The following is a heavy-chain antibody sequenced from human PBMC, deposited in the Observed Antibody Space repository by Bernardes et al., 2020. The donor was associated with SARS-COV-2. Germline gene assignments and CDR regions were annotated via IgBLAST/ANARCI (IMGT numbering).Heavy chain of an antibody. J-gene: IGHJ4*02. CDR1: GFDFRNYW. V-gene: IGHV5-51*01. CDR2: IFPGDPDI. Sequence: GESLKISCKTSGFDFRNYWIGWVRQMAGKGLEWMGVIFPGDPDIKYSPSFQGQVTISADTSINTAYVQWNSLQAPDTAIYYCARAPTFGVEPYYFDYWGPGTVVTVSS. D-gene: IGHD3-3*01. CDR3: ARAPTFGVEPYYFDY.